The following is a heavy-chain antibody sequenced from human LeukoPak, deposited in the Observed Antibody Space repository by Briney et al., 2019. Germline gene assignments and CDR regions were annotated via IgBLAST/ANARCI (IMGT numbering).Heavy chain of an antibody. V-gene: IGHV3-33*01. Sequence: PGGSLRLSCAASGFTFSSYGMHWVRQAPGKGLKWVAVIWYDGSNKYYADSVKGRFTISRDNSKNTLYLQMNSLRAEDTAVYYCTRGRAGIGYWGQGTLVTVSS. CDR1: GFTFSSYG. J-gene: IGHJ4*02. CDR3: TRGRAGIGY. CDR2: IWYDGSNK. D-gene: IGHD3-16*02.